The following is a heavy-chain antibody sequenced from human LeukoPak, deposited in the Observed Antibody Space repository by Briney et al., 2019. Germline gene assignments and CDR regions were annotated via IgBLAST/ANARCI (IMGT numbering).Heavy chain of an antibody. V-gene: IGHV4-34*01. Sequence: PSETLSLTCAVYGGSFSGYYWSWIRQPPGKGLEWIGEINHSGSTTYNPSLKSRVTIFLDMSKNQFSLNLTSVTAADTAVYYCVREIDYSHPNCFDPWGQGTLVTVSS. D-gene: IGHD4-11*01. CDR1: GGSFSGYY. CDR3: VREIDYSHPNCFDP. CDR2: INHSGST. J-gene: IGHJ5*02.